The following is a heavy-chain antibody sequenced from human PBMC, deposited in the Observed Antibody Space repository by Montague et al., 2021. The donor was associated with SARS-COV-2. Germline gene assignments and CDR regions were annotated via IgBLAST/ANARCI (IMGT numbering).Heavy chain of an antibody. CDR1: GGSISSYY. V-gene: IGHV4-59*01. CDR3: ARGSGWVGNAFAS. CDR2: IYSSGST. J-gene: IGHJ3*02. D-gene: IGHD6-19*01. Sequence: SETLSLTCTVSGGSISSYYWSWIRQPPGKGLEWIGYIYSSGSTNYNPSLKSRVTISVDTSKNQFSLKLTSVTAADTAVYYCARGSGWVGNAFASWGQGTMVTVSS.